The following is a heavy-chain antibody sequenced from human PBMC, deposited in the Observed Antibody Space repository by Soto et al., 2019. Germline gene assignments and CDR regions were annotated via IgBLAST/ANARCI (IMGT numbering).Heavy chain of an antibody. J-gene: IGHJ5*02. V-gene: IGHV1-69*02. D-gene: IGHD3-9*01. CDR2: IIPILGIA. CDR1: GGTFSSYT. CDR3: ARSLDYDILTGYSPTARPLWFDP. Sequence: SVKVSCKASGGTFSSYTISWVRQAPGQGLEWMGRIIPILGIANYAQKFQGRVTITADKSTSTAYMELSSLRSEDTAVYYCARSLDYDILTGYSPTARPLWFDPWGQGTLVTVSS.